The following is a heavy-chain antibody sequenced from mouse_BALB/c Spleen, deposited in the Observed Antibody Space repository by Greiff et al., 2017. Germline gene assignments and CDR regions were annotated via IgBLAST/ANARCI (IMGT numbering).Heavy chain of an antibody. D-gene: IGHD2-2*01. CDR3: ARRAGGYQGFAY. CDR1: GYTFTDYN. Sequence: EVQLQESGPELVKPGASVKIPCKASGYTFTDYNMDWVKQSHGKSLEWIGDINPNNSGTIYNQKFKGKATLTVDKSSSTAYMELRSLTSEDTAVYYCARRAGGYQGFAYWGQGTLVTVSA. CDR2: INPNNSGT. V-gene: IGHV1-18*01. J-gene: IGHJ3*01.